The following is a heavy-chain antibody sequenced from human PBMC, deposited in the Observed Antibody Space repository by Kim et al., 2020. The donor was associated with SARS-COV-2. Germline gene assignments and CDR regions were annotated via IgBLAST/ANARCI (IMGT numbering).Heavy chain of an antibody. J-gene: IGHJ4*02. V-gene: IGHV4-31*03. CDR2: IYYSEST. Sequence: SETLSLTCTVSGGSISSGGYYWSWIRQHPGKGLEWIGYIYYSESTYYNPSLKRRVTISIDTSKNQFSLKLSSVTAADTAVYYWGRAGGYYSIDYWGQGTLVTVSS. D-gene: IGHD3-3*01. CDR3: GRAGGYYSIDY. CDR1: GGSISSGGYY.